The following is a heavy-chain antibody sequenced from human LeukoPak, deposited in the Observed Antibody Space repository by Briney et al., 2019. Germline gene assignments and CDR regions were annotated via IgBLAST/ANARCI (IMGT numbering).Heavy chain of an antibody. V-gene: IGHV3-21*01. Sequence: PGGSLRLSCAASGFTFSSYSMNWVRQAPGKGLDWVSSISSSSSSIYYADSVKGRFTISRDNAKNSLYLQMNSLRAEDTAVYYCARGQGVGALGDYWGQGTLVTVSS. CDR3: ARGQGVGALGDY. CDR2: ISSSSSSI. D-gene: IGHD1-26*01. CDR1: GFTFSSYS. J-gene: IGHJ4*02.